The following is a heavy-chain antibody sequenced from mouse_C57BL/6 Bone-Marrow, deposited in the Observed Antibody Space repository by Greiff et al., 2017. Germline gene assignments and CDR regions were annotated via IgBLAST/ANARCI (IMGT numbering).Heavy chain of an antibody. V-gene: IGHV1-69*02. CDR3: TRDYYGSL. CDR1: GYTFTSYW. J-gene: IGHJ3*01. Sequence: QVQLQQPGAELVRPGASVKLSCKASGYTFTSYWINWVKQRPGQGLEWIGNIYPSDSYTNYNQKFKDKATLTVAKSSSTAYMQLSSPTSEDSAVYYCTRDYYGSLWGQGTLVTVSA. D-gene: IGHD1-1*01. CDR2: IYPSDSYT.